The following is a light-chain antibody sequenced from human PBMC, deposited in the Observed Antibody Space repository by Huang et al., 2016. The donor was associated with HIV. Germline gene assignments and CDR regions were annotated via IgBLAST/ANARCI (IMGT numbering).Light chain of an antibody. CDR1: QSLIYSDGNTY. Sequence: DVVLTQSPLSLPVTLGQPASISCWSSQSLIYSDGNTYLSWFQQRPGQPPRRLIYKISNRDSGVPDRCSGSGSGSDFTLKISKVEAEDVAVYYCMQGTHWPPITFGQGTRLEI. CDR2: KIS. J-gene: IGKJ5*01. V-gene: IGKV2-30*01. CDR3: MQGTHWPPIT.